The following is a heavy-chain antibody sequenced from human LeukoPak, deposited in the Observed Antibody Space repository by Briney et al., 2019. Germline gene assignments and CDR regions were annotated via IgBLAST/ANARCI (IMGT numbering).Heavy chain of an antibody. D-gene: IGHD1-14*01. Sequence: GGSLRLSCVASGFTFSNYAMHWVRQAAGKGLEWVASISYDGSKNYYADSVKGRFSISRDNSKSTLYLEMDSLRAEDTAVYYCASNRGSDYWGQGTLVTVSS. CDR1: GFTFSNYA. CDR3: ASNRGSDY. J-gene: IGHJ4*02. V-gene: IGHV3-30*01. CDR2: ISYDGSKN.